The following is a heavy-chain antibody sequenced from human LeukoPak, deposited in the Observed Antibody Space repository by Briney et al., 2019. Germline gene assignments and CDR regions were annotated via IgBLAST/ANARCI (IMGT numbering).Heavy chain of an antibody. V-gene: IGHV3-23*01. CDR1: GFTFSSYA. Sequence: PGGSLRLSCAGSGFTFSSYAMSWVRQAPGKGLEWVSAISGSGGSTYYADSVKGRFTISRDNSKNTLYLQMNSLRAEDTAVYYCAKNGWYSSGWYDYWGQGTLVTVSS. CDR2: ISGSGGST. D-gene: IGHD6-19*01. CDR3: AKNGWYSSGWYDY. J-gene: IGHJ4*02.